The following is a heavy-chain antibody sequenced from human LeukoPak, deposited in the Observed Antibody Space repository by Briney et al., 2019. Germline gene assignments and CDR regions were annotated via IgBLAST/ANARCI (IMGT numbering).Heavy chain of an antibody. CDR3: ARGQYGGYDSIGGY. D-gene: IGHD5-12*01. V-gene: IGHV3-74*01. CDR2: INSDGSST. CDR1: GFSFSTYW. J-gene: IGHJ4*02. Sequence: GGSLRLSCAASGFSFSTYWMHWVRQAPGKGLVWVSRINSDGSSTSYADSVKGRFTISRDNAKNTLYLQMNSLRAEDTAVYYCARGQYGGYDSIGGYWGQGTLVTVSS.